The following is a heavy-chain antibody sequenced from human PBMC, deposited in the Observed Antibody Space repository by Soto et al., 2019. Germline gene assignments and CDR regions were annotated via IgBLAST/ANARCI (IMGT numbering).Heavy chain of an antibody. CDR2: ISYDGSSN. V-gene: IGHV3-30-3*01. CDR1: GFTFSSYA. D-gene: IGHD5-18*01. Sequence: LRLSCAASGFTFSSYAMHWVRQAPGKGLEWVAVISYDGSSNFYADSVKGRFTISRDNSKNTLYLQMNSLRAEDTAVYYCARTHSPEVGYHYFYYYAMDVWGQGTTVTVSS. CDR3: ARTHSPEVGYHYFYYYAMDV. J-gene: IGHJ6*02.